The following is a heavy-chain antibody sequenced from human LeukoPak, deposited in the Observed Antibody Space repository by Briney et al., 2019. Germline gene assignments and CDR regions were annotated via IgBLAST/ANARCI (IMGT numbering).Heavy chain of an antibody. CDR1: GGSISSYY. V-gene: IGHV4-59*01. D-gene: IGHD3-22*01. Sequence: SETLSLTCTVSGGSISSYYWSWIRQPPGKGLEWMGYIYYRGSTNYNPSLKSRVTISVDTSKNQFSLKLSSVTAADTAVYYCARGVYYDTSDNWFDPWGQGTLVTVSS. J-gene: IGHJ5*02. CDR3: ARGVYYDTSDNWFDP. CDR2: IYYRGST.